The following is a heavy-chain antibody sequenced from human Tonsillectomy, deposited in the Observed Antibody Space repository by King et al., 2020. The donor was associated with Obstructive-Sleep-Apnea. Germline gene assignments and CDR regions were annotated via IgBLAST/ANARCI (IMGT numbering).Heavy chain of an antibody. D-gene: IGHD3-22*01. V-gene: IGHV1-2*02. CDR2: INPDSGGT. J-gene: IGHJ4*02. Sequence: QLVQSGAEVKKPGASVKVSCKASGYTFTGYYIHWVRQAPGQGLEWMGWINPDSGGTNYAQKFQGRVTMTSDTSISTAYMVLNRLRSDDTAVYYCARVLTDYYDSSGYLYWGQGTLVSVSS. CDR3: ARVLTDYYDSSGYLY. CDR1: GYTFTGYY.